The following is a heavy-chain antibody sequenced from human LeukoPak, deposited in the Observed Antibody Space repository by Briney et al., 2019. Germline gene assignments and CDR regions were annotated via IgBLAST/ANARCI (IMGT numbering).Heavy chain of an antibody. D-gene: IGHD3-22*01. CDR1: GYSFTSYW. Sequence: GESLKISCKGSGYSFTSYWIGWVRQMPGKGLEWIGIIYPGDSDPRYSPSFQGQVTISADTSTRTASLQWSSLKASDTAMYYCARHYVTYYYDSSGYSNYFDYWGQGTLVTVSS. CDR2: IYPGDSDP. J-gene: IGHJ4*02. V-gene: IGHV5-51*01. CDR3: ARHYVTYYYDSSGYSNYFDY.